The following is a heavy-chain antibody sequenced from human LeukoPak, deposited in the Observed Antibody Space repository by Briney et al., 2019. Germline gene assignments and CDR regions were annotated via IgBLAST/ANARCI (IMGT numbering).Heavy chain of an antibody. V-gene: IGHV3-7*01. J-gene: IGHJ6*03. CDR1: GFTFSSYW. CDR3: ARDHPDGDTYGYVPWEYYYYYMDV. CDR2: IKQDGSEK. Sequence: GGSLRLSCAASGFTFSSYWMSWVRQAPGKGLEWVANIKQDGSEKYYVDSVKGRFTISRDNAKNSLYLQMNSLRAEDTAVYYCARDHPDGDTYGYVPWEYYYYYMDVWGKGTTVTVSS. D-gene: IGHD5-18*01.